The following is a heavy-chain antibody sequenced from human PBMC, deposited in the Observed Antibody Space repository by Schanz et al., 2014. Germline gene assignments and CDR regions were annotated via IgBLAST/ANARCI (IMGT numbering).Heavy chain of an antibody. CDR3: ARLMVPGWFDP. CDR2: IDDTGST. Sequence: QLQLQESGPGLVIPSETLSLTCTVSGGSISSSTYYWGWIRQPPGKGPEWIGTIDDTGSTYYTPSLRGRLPMSVDTPKSQLPAQLPSVTAADTAVYYCARLMVPGWFDPWGQGQLVTVSS. D-gene: IGHD3-10*01. V-gene: IGHV4-39*01. J-gene: IGHJ5*02. CDR1: GGSISSSTYY.